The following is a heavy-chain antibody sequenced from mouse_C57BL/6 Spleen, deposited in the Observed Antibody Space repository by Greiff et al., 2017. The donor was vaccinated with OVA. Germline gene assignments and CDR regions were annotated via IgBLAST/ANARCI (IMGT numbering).Heavy chain of an antibody. CDR1: GYTFTSYW. CDR2: IDPSDSYT. CDR3: ARFDVGFDY. J-gene: IGHJ2*01. Sequence: VQLQQPGAELVMPGASVKLSCKASGYTFTSYWMHWVKQRPGQGLEWIGEIDPSDSYTNYNQKFKGKSTLTVDKSSSTAYIQLSSLTSEDSAVYYCARFDVGFDYWGQGTTLTVSS. V-gene: IGHV1-69*01.